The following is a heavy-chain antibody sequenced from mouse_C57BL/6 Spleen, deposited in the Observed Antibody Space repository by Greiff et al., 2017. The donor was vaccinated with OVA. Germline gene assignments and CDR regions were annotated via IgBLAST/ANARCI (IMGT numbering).Heavy chain of an antibody. Sequence: VQLQQSGAELVKPGASVKLSCTASGFNIKDYYMHWVKQRTEQGLEWIGRIDPEDGETKYAPKFQGKATITADTSSNTAYLQLSSLTSEDTAVYYGARLYYGNYGRGYYFDYWGQGTTLTVSS. J-gene: IGHJ2*01. CDR2: IDPEDGET. V-gene: IGHV14-2*01. CDR1: GFNIKDYY. D-gene: IGHD2-1*01. CDR3: ARLYYGNYGRGYYFDY.